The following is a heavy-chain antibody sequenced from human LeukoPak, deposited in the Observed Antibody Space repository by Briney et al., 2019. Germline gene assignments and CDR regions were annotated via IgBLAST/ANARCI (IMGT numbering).Heavy chain of an antibody. J-gene: IGHJ5*02. CDR3: ARGDGEAASLWENWFDP. CDR1: GYTFTSYY. Sequence: ASVKVSCKASGYTFTSYYMHWVRQAPGQGLEWMGIINPSGGSTSCAQKFQGRVTMTRDMSTSTVYMELSSLRSEDTAVYYCARGDGEAASLWENWFDPWGQGTLVTVSS. D-gene: IGHD6-13*01. CDR2: INPSGGST. V-gene: IGHV1-46*01.